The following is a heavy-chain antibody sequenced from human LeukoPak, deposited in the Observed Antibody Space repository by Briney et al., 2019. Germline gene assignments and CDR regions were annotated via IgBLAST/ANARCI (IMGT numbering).Heavy chain of an antibody. CDR3: ATSAFFYDSSGYYLNWFDP. Sequence: ASVKVSCKASGYTFTSYYMHWVRQAPGQGLEWMGIINPSGGSTSYAQKFQGRVTITADKSTSTAYMELSSLRSEDTAVYYCATSAFFYDSSGYYLNWFDPWGQGTLVTVSS. D-gene: IGHD3-22*01. J-gene: IGHJ5*02. CDR1: GYTFTSYY. V-gene: IGHV1-46*03. CDR2: INPSGGST.